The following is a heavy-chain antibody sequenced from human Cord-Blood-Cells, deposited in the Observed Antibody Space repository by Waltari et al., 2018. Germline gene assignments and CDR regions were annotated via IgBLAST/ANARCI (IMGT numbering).Heavy chain of an antibody. J-gene: IGHJ5*02. CDR1: GGSISSSNW. D-gene: IGHD2-2*01. V-gene: IGHV4-4*02. CDR3: ARVIVVVPAANRFDP. Sequence: QVQLQESGPGLVKPSGTLSLTCAVSGGSISSSNWWSWVRQPPGKGLEWIGEIYHSGSTNDNPSLKSRVTISVDKSKNQFSLTLSSVTAADTAVYYCARVIVVVPAANRFDPWGQGTLVTVSS. CDR2: IYHSGST.